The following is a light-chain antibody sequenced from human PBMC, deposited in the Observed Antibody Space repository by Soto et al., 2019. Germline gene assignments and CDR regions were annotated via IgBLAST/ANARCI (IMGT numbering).Light chain of an antibody. CDR3: QQYGSSPRVYT. CDR2: GAS. V-gene: IGKV3-20*01. J-gene: IGKJ2*01. Sequence: EIVLTQSPGTLSLSPGERATLSCRASQSVSSSYLAWYQQKPGQAPRLLIYGASGRATGIPDRFSGSGSGTDFTLTISRLEPEDFAVYYCQQYGSSPRVYTFG. CDR1: QSVSSSY.